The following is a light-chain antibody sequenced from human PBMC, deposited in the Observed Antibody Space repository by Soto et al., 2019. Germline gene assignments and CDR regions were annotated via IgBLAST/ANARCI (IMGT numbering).Light chain of an antibody. Sequence: DIVMTQSPDSLAVSLGERATINCKSSQSVLYSSNNKNYLAWYQQKPGQQPKLLIYWASTRVSGVTDRFSGSGSGTDFTLTISSRQAEDVAVYYCQQYYSTPRGFTFGPGTKVDIK. V-gene: IGKV4-1*01. J-gene: IGKJ3*01. CDR2: WAS. CDR3: QQYYSTPRGFT. CDR1: QSVLYSSNNKNY.